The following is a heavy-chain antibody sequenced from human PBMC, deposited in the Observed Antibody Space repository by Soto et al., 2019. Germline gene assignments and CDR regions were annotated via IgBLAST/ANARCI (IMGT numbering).Heavy chain of an antibody. J-gene: IGHJ4*02. V-gene: IGHV1-58*02. CDR3: AAGGIDPLRLLEWPRIDY. D-gene: IGHD3-3*01. CDR1: GFTFTSSA. CDR2: IVVGSGNT. Sequence: GASVKVSCKASGFTFTSSAMQWVRQARGQRLEWIGWIVVGSGNTNYAQKFQERVTITRDMSTSTAYMELSSLRSEDTAVYYCAAGGIDPLRLLEWPRIDYWGQGTLVTVSS.